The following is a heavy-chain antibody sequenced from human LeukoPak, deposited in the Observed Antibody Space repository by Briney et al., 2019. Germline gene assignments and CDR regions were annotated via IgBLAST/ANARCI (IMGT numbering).Heavy chain of an antibody. V-gene: IGHV4-34*01. CDR3: ARGAVVRGGRYYYYYGMDV. J-gene: IGHJ6*04. CDR2: INHSGST. D-gene: IGHD3-10*01. Sequence: SETLSLTCAVYGGSFGGYYWSWIRQPPGKGLEWIGEINHSGSTNYNPSLKSRVTISVDTSKNQFSLKLSSVTAADTAVYYCARGAVVRGGRYYYYYGMDVWGKGTTVTVSS. CDR1: GGSFGGYY.